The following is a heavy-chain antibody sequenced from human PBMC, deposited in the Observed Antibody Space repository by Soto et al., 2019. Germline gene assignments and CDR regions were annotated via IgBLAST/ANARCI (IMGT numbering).Heavy chain of an antibody. V-gene: IGHV4-59*01. D-gene: IGHD6-19*01. CDR3: ARYSSGWYKIDPVDV. Sequence: QVQLQESGPGLVKPSETLSLTCTVSGGSISSYYWSWIRQPPGKGLEWIGYIYYSGSTNYNPSLNGRVTITVDTSKNQFSLKLSSVTAADTAVYYCARYSSGWYKIDPVDVWGQGTTVTVSS. CDR2: IYYSGST. J-gene: IGHJ6*02. CDR1: GGSISSYY.